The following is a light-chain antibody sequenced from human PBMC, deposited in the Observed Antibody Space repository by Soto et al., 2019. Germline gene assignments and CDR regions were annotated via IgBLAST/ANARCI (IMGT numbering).Light chain of an antibody. J-gene: IGLJ2*01. CDR2: DVS. Sequence: QSVLTQPASVSGYPGQSITISCTGTSSDVGGYNYVSWYQQHPGKVPKLLIYDVSSRPSGGSNRFSGSKSGNTASLTISGLQAEDEADYYCSSYTSSGTLGVFGGGTKVTVL. CDR3: SSYTSSGTLGV. CDR1: SSDVGGYNY. V-gene: IGLV2-14*01.